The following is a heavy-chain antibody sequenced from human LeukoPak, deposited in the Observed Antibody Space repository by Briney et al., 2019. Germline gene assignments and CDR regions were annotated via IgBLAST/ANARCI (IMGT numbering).Heavy chain of an antibody. CDR2: IYSGGST. Sequence: GGSLRLSCAASGLTVSSTYMSWVRQTPGKGLEWVSVIYSGGSTYYADSVKGRFTISRDNSKNTLYLQMNSLRAEDTAVYYCARQGFLGPAFDYWGQGTLVTVSS. J-gene: IGHJ4*02. CDR1: GLTVSSTY. V-gene: IGHV3-66*04. CDR3: ARQGFLGPAFDY. D-gene: IGHD1-14*01.